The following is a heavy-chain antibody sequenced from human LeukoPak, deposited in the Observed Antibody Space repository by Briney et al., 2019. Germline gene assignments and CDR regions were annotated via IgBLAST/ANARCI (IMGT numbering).Heavy chain of an antibody. CDR3: ARVNSGYFGSDY. J-gene: IGHJ4*02. CDR1: GYTFTSYG. D-gene: IGHD3-22*01. CDR2: ISVYNGNT. V-gene: IGHV1-18*01. Sequence: GASVTVSCKASGYTFTSYGISWVRQAPGQGLEWMGWISVYNGNTNYAQKLQGRVTMTTDTSTSTAYMELRSLRSDDTAVYYCARVNSGYFGSDYWAREPWSPSPQ.